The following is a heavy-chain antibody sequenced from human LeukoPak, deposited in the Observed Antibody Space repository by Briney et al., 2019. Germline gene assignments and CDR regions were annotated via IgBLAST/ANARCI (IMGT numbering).Heavy chain of an antibody. Sequence: EASVKVSCEASGGTFSSYAISWVRQAPGQGLEWMGRIIPIFGTANYAQKFQGRVTITTDESTSTAYMELSSLRSEDTAVYYCARNLYGDYTNGDYWGQGTLVTVSS. CDR1: GGTFSSYA. CDR2: IIPIFGTA. J-gene: IGHJ4*02. D-gene: IGHD4-17*01. V-gene: IGHV1-69*05. CDR3: ARNLYGDYTNGDY.